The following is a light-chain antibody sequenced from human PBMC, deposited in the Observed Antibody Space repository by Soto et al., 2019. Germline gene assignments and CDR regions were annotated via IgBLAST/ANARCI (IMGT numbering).Light chain of an antibody. V-gene: IGKV3-20*01. CDR3: QHYYTSYTT. CDR2: GAS. J-gene: IGKJ1*01. CDR1: QTVTSNY. Sequence: EIVLTQSPGTLSLSPGERATLSFVASQTVTSNYLAWYQQKPGQAPRLLIFGASTRATGIPDRFSGSGSGTDFTLTISRLEPEDFAVYYCQHYYTSYTTFGQGTKVDIK.